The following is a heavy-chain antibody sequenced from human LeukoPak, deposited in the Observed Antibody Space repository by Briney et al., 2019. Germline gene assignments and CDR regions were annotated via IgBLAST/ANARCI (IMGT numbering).Heavy chain of an antibody. CDR3: AKGSWKRVDY. CDR1: GFTFSSYG. Sequence: GGSLRLSCAASGFTFSSYGMHWVRQAPGKGLEWVAVISYDGSNKYYADSVKGRFTISRDNSKNTLYLQMNSLRAEDTAVYYCAKGSWKRVDYWGQGTLVTVSS. CDR2: ISYDGSNK. V-gene: IGHV3-30*18. J-gene: IGHJ4*02. D-gene: IGHD1-26*01.